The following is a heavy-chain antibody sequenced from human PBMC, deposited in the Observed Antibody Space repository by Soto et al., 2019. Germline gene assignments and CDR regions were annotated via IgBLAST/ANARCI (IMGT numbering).Heavy chain of an antibody. J-gene: IGHJ4*02. CDR3: ARGVYYDSRGYYFFF. V-gene: IGHV1-69*01. D-gene: IGHD3-22*01. CDR2: IVPMFGTA. Sequence: QVQLVQSGAEVKKPGSSVKVSCKASGGTFSRYALSWVRQAPGQGPEWMGGIVPMFGTANYAQKFQGRVTIPANESTSTVYMQLRSLRSEDTAVYYCARGVYYDSRGYYFFFWGQGTLVTVSS. CDR1: GGTFSRYA.